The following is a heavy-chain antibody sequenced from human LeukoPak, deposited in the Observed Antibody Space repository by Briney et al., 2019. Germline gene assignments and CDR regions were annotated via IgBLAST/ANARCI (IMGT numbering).Heavy chain of an antibody. CDR3: AKEYGYDYNYYYSMDV. Sequence: GGSLRLSCAASGFTFSNAWMSWVRQAPGKGLEWVGRIKSKTDGGTTDYAAPVKGRFTISRDDSKNTLYLQMNSLRAEDTAVYFCAKEYGYDYNYYYSMDVWGKGTTVTISS. CDR1: GFTFSNAW. V-gene: IGHV3-15*01. J-gene: IGHJ6*03. D-gene: IGHD1-1*01. CDR2: IKSKTDGGTT.